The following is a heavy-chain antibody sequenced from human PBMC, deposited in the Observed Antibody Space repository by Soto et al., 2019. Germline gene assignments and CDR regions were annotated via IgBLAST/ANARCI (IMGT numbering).Heavy chain of an antibody. V-gene: IGHV4-59*01. Sequence: SETLSLTCTVSGGSISSYYWSWIRQPPGKGLEWIGYIYYSGSTNXNPSLKSRVTISVDTSKNQFSLKLSSVTAADTAVYYCARRSNSGYVDYWGQGTLVTVSS. CDR3: ARRSNSGYVDY. CDR1: GGSISSYY. CDR2: IYYSGST. J-gene: IGHJ4*02. D-gene: IGHD4-4*01.